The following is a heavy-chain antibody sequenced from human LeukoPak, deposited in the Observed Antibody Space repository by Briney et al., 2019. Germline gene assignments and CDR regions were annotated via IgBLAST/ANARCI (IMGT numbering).Heavy chain of an antibody. Sequence: GGSLRLSCAASGFTFSDYSVSWVRQAPGKGLEWVSHNSRNNIIYYADSVKGRFTISRDNAKNSLYLQMNSLRAEDTAVYSCARVRGSSRSTAYFDYWGQGILVTVSS. CDR3: ARVRGSSRSTAYFDY. J-gene: IGHJ4*02. CDR2: NSRNNII. CDR1: GFTFSDYS. V-gene: IGHV3-69-1*01. D-gene: IGHD3-16*01.